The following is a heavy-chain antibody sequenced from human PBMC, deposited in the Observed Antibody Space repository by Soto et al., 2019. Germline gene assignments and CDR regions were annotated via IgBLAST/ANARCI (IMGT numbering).Heavy chain of an antibody. V-gene: IGHV5-51*01. CDR1: GYGFSSYW. J-gene: IGHJ4*02. CDR2: IYPGDSDT. CDR3: ARLMSGSTNVLSRFDY. Sequence: PGXSQKISSKGSGYGFSSYWIAWVRQLPVKGPEWMGIIYPGDSDTRYNPSFQGQVTFSADKSISTAYLQWGSLQASDSAMYYCARLMSGSTNVLSRFDYWGQGSQVTVSS. D-gene: IGHD3-10*01.